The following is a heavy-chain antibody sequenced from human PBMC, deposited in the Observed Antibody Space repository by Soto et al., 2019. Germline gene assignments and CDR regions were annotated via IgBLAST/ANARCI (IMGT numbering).Heavy chain of an antibody. Sequence: GGSLRLSCAASGFTFSSYAMSWVRQAPGKGLEWVSAISGSGGSTYYADSVKGRFTISRDNSKNTLYLQMNSLRAEDTAVYYCAKDTTGSGSPHYMDVWGKGTTVTVSS. J-gene: IGHJ6*03. CDR2: ISGSGGST. CDR1: GFTFSSYA. V-gene: IGHV3-23*01. CDR3: AKDTTGSGSPHYMDV. D-gene: IGHD3-10*01.